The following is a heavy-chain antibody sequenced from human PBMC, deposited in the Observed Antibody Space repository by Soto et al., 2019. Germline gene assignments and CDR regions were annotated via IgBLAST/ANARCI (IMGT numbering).Heavy chain of an antibody. CDR3: ASAMVTVGGVCFRDEYFHH. CDR2: IYHTGST. Sequence: QLQLQESGSGLVKPSQTLSLTCTVSGASISTGGYSWTWIRQPPGKGLEWIGYIYHTGSTYYNPSLKIRVMLSLVRAKNQFSLQLTSVTAADTAVYYCASAMVTVGGVCFRDEYFHHWGQGPLVTVSA. D-gene: IGHD3-16*01. CDR1: GASISTGGYS. V-gene: IGHV4-30-2*01. J-gene: IGHJ1*01.